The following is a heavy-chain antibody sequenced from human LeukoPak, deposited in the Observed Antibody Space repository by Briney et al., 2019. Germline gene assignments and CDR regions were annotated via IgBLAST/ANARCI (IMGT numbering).Heavy chain of an antibody. D-gene: IGHD3-16*01. CDR2: ITSSSSPI. J-gene: IGHJ4*02. CDR1: GFTFSSYG. CDR3: ARRVWGNSYYFDY. V-gene: IGHV3-48*04. Sequence: GGSLRLSCAASGFTFSSYGMHWVRQAPGKGLEWVSYITSSSSPIYYADSVKGRFTISRDNAKNSLYLQMSSLRAEDTAVYYCARRVWGNSYYFDYWGQGTLVTVSS.